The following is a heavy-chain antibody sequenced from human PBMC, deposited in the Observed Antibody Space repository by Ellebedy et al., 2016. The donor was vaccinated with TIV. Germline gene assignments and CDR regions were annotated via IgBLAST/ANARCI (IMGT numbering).Heavy chain of an antibody. CDR2: IGTAGDT. CDR1: GFTFSSYD. J-gene: IGHJ4*02. V-gene: IGHV3-13*01. CDR3: AKDPRSGGTWLHPFDH. Sequence: GESLKISCAASGFTFSSYDMHWVRQPTGKGLEWVSAIGTAGDTYYADSVRGRFNISRDNSKNTLYLQMNSLRAEDAAVYYCAKDPRSGGTWLHPFDHWGQGTLVTVSS. D-gene: IGHD2-15*01.